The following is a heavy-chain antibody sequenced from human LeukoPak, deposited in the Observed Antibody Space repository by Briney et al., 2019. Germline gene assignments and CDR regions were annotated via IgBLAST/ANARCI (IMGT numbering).Heavy chain of an antibody. Sequence: SAGTLSLSCAVSGFTFSTYWMHWIRQAPGRGLVWVSRIDSDGITTSYADAVTGRFTISRDNAKNTLYLQVNGLTAEDTAVYYGARYRWNGYVDYWGQGTMVTVSS. J-gene: IGHJ4*02. V-gene: IGHV3-74*01. CDR2: IDSDGITT. CDR3: ARYRWNGYVDY. CDR1: GFTFSTYW. D-gene: IGHD3-3*01.